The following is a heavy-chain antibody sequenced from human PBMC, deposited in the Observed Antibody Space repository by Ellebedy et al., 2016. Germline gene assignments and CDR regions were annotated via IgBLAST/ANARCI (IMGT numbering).Heavy chain of an antibody. J-gene: IGHJ4*02. CDR3: ARNIVGATDY. CDR1: GFTFSSYA. D-gene: IGHD1-26*01. V-gene: IGHV3-23*01. CDR2: ISGTGDST. Sequence: GESLKISXAASGFTFSSYAMSWVRQTPGKGLEWVSTISGTGDSTYYADSVKGRFTISRDNAKNSLYLQMNSLRAEDTAVYYCARNIVGATDYWGQGTLVTVSS.